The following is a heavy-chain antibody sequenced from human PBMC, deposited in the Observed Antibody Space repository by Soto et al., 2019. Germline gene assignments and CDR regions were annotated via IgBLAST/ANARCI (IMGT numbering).Heavy chain of an antibody. D-gene: IGHD2-8*01. CDR3: ASQGCTNGVCYNPASAGPAYYYYGMDV. CDR1: GYTFTSYG. CDR2: ISAYNGNT. Sequence: ASVKVSCKASGYTFTSYGISWVRQAPGQGLEWMGWISAYNGNTNYAQKLQGRVTMTTDTSTSTAYMELRSLRSDDTAVYYCASQGCTNGVCYNPASAGPAYYYYGMDVWGQGTTVTVSS. V-gene: IGHV1-18*01. J-gene: IGHJ6*02.